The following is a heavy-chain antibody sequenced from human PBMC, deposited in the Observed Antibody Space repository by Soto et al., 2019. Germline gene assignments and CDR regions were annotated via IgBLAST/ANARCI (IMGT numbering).Heavy chain of an antibody. CDR2: IYYSGST. CDR3: ARGILDIVVVPAAMRHYDY. CDR1: GGSFSGYY. V-gene: IGHV4-31*11. Sequence: SETLSLTCAVYGGSFSGYYWSWIRQHPGKGLEWIGYIYYSGSTYYNPSLKSRVTISVDTSKNQFSLKLSSVTAADTAVYYCARGILDIVVVPAAMRHYDYWGQGTLVTVSS. J-gene: IGHJ4*02. D-gene: IGHD2-2*03.